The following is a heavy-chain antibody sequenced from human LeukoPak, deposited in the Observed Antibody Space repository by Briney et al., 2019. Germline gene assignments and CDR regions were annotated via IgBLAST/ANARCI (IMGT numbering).Heavy chain of an antibody. J-gene: IGHJ4*02. CDR3: ARGPITILGVVNYYFDY. D-gene: IGHD3-3*01. CDR2: ISSSSSYI. Sequence: PGGSLRLSCAASGFTFSSYSMNWVRQAPGKGLEWVSSISSSSSYIYYADSVKGRFTISRDNAKNSLYLQMNSLRAEDTAVYYCARGPITILGVVNYYFDYWGQGTLVTVSS. V-gene: IGHV3-21*01. CDR1: GFTFSSYS.